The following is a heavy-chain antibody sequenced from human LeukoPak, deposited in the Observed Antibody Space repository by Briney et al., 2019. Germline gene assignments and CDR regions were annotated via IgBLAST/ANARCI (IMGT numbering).Heavy chain of an antibody. Sequence: SETLSLTCTVSGGSISSYYWSWIRQPPGKRLEWIGHIYYSGSTNYNPSLKSRVTISVDTSKNQFSLKLSSVTAADTAVYYCARGALTMVRGVGYYYYGMDVWGQGTTVTVSS. CDR2: IYYSGST. CDR3: ARGALTMVRGVGYYYYGMDV. J-gene: IGHJ6*02. D-gene: IGHD3-10*01. V-gene: IGHV4-59*12. CDR1: GGSISSYY.